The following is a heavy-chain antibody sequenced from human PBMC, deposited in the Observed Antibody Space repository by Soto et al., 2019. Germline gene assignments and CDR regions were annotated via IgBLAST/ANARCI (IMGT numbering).Heavy chain of an antibody. CDR2: IYHSGST. V-gene: IGHV4-4*02. Sequence: QVQLQESGPGLVKPSGTLSLTCAVSSGSISRSNWWSWVRQPPGKGLEWIGEIYHSGSTNYNPSLKRRVTISVDKSKNQFSLKLSSVTAADTAVYYCARTYYDILTGYYFPDYWGQGTLVTVSS. D-gene: IGHD3-9*01. CDR3: ARTYYDILTGYYFPDY. CDR1: SGSISRSNW. J-gene: IGHJ4*02.